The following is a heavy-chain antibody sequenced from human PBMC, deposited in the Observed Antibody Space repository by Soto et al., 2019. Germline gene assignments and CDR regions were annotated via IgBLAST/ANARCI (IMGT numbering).Heavy chain of an antibody. CDR2: ISSTTNYI. V-gene: IGHV3-21*01. Sequence: GGSLRLSCAASGFTFTRYSMNWVRQAPGKGLEWVSSISSTTNYIYYADSMTGRFTVSRDNAKNSVYLEMNSLSAEDTALYYCARESEDLTSNFDYWGQGTLVTVSS. J-gene: IGHJ4*02. CDR3: ARESEDLTSNFDY. CDR1: GFTFTRYS.